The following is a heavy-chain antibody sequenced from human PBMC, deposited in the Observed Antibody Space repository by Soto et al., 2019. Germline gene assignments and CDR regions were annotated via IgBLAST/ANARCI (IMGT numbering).Heavy chain of an antibody. Sequence: PAQSLTLTCTLSGFSLVTSRERVSLIRQPPGQALEWLARIDGNDGKYYTPSLKTRLTISKDNSKNQVVLTMTNMDPVDTATYYCVGTMAATGTFEYWGQG. CDR1: GFSLVTSRER. V-gene: IGHV2-70*04. CDR2: IDGNDGK. D-gene: IGHD6-13*01. J-gene: IGHJ4*02. CDR3: VGTMAATGTFEY.